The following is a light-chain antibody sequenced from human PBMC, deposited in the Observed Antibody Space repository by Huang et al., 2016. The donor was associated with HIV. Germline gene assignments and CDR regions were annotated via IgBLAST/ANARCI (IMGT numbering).Light chain of an antibody. CDR1: PGPSNY. CDR3: QQYNKWPPKT. J-gene: IGKJ1*01. CDR2: DAS. V-gene: IGKV3-15*01. Sequence: EIVMTQSPPTLSVSPGERVTPSCRASPGPSNYLAWYQQKPGQAPRLLIYDASTRATGVPARFSGGGSGTEFTLTISSLQSEDVAVYYCQQYNKWPPKTFGQGTKVEIK.